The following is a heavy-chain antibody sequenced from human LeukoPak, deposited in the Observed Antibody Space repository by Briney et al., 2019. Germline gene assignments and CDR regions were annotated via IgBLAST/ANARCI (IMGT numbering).Heavy chain of an antibody. V-gene: IGHV3-33*01. J-gene: IGHJ5*02. CDR1: GFTFSSYG. CDR3: ARDVGVVVPAAFDP. D-gene: IGHD2-2*01. CDR2: IWYDGSNK. Sequence: GGSLRLSCAASGFTFSSYGMHWVRQAPGKGLEWVAVIWYDGSNKYYADSVKGRFTNSRDNSKNTLYLQMNSLRAEDTAVYYCARDVGVVVPAAFDPWGQGTLVTVSS.